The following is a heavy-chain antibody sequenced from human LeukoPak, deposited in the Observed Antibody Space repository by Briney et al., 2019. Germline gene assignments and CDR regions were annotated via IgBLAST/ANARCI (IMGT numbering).Heavy chain of an antibody. CDR3: ARGLRYCSSTSCPYYFDY. V-gene: IGHV4-59*12. CDR1: GGSISSYY. D-gene: IGHD2-2*01. CDR2: IYYSGST. J-gene: IGHJ4*02. Sequence: SETLSLTCTVSGGSISSYYWSWIRQPPGKGLEWIGYIYYSGSTYYNPSLKSRVTISVDTSKNQFSLKLSSVTAADTAVYYCARGLRYCSSTSCPYYFDYWGQGTLVTVSS.